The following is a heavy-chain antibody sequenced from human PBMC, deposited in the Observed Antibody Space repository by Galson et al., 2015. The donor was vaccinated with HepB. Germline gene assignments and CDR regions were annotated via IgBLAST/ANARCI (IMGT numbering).Heavy chain of an antibody. CDR3: AKDNSPLAYYYCMDV. V-gene: IGHV3-33*03. D-gene: IGHD3-16*01. J-gene: IGHJ6*02. Sequence: SLRLSCAASGFTFSSYRMNWVRQAPGKGLEWVAVIYYGGSKKYYADSVKGRFTISRDNSKNTLYLQMNSLRVEDTAVYYCAKDNSPLAYYYCMDVGGQGTTVSVYS. CDR2: IYYGGSKK. CDR1: GFTFSSYR.